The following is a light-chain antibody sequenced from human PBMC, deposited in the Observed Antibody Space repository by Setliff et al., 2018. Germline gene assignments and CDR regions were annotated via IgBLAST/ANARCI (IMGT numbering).Light chain of an antibody. Sequence: QSVLTQPASVSGSPGQSITISCTGTSSDVGSYNLXXXXXXXXXXXXXLMIYEVXXRPSGVSNRFSGSKSGNTASLTISGLQAEDEADYYCCSYAGSSTFGPYVFGTGTKVTVL. CDR1: SSDVGSYNL. J-gene: IGLJ1*01. CDR3: CSYAGSSTFGPYV. CDR2: EVX. V-gene: IGLV2-23*02.